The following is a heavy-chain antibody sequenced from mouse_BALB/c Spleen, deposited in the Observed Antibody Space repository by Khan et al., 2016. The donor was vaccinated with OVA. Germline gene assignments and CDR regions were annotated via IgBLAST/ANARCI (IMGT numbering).Heavy chain of an antibody. Sequence: DVKLVESGGGLVQPGGSRKLSCAASGFTFSSFGIHWVRQAPKKGLEWVAYISSGSSTIYYVDTVKGRFTISRDIPKNTLFLQMTSLRSEDTAMYYCARSGGNFHWYFDVWGAGTSVTVSS. D-gene: IGHD2-1*01. CDR3: ARSGGNFHWYFDV. CDR1: GFTFSSFG. CDR2: ISSGSSTI. V-gene: IGHV5-17*02. J-gene: IGHJ1*01.